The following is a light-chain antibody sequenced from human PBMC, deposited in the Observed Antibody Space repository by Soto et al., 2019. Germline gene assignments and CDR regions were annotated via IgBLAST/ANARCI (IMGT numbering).Light chain of an antibody. CDR3: ASWNDSLDVVV. CDR2: RNT. V-gene: IGLV1-44*01. CDR1: TSNIGSDT. J-gene: IGLJ2*01. Sequence: QSVLTQPPSASGTPGQRVTISCSGSTSNIGSDTVNWYQQLPGTAPKLLIYRNTQRPSGVPDRFSGSKSGASASLAISVLQSEYEADYYCASWNDSLDVVVFGGGTKLTVL.